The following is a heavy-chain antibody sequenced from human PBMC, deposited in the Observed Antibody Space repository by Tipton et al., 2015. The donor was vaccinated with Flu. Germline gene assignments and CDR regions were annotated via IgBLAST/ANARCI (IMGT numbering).Heavy chain of an antibody. CDR3: AREAQMGGSESYLKSYGMDV. Sequence: QLVQSGAEVKPSETLTLMCSVSGGSLSSTSAFWGWIRQPPGMGLEWIGSIYYSGSPYYTPSLKSRVTMSLDTTKNQFSLKLSSVTAADTAVYFCAREAQMGGSESYLKSYGMDVWGQGTTVTVSS. CDR2: IYYSGSP. J-gene: IGHJ6*02. CDR1: GGSLSSTSAF. V-gene: IGHV4-39*07. D-gene: IGHD3-10*01.